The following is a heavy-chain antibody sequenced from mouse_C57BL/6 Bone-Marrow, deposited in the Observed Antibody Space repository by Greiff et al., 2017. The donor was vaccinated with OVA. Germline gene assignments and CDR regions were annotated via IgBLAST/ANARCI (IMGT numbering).Heavy chain of an antibody. V-gene: IGHV1-55*01. CDR2: IYPGSGST. CDR3: ARRKDYYEIWFAY. D-gene: IGHD1-1*01. J-gene: IGHJ3*01. CDR1: GYTFTSYW. Sequence: VQLQQPGAELVKPGASVKMSCKASGYTFTSYWITWVKQRPGQGLEWIGDIYPGSGSTNYNEKFKSKATLTVDTSSSTAYMQLSSLTSEDSAVYYCARRKDYYEIWFAYWGQGTLVTVSA.